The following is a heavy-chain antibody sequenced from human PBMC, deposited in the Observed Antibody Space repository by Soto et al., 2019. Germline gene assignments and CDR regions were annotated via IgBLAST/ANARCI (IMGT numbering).Heavy chain of an antibody. CDR1: GGSISSGGYY. Sequence: QVQLQESGPGLVKPSQTLSLTCTVSGGSISSGGYYWSWIRQHPGKGLEWIGYIYYSGSTYYNPSLKVRLTISVETSKNQFSLKLSSLTAADTAVYYCARGVTMVRGVINNDAFDIWGQGTMVTVSS. J-gene: IGHJ3*02. D-gene: IGHD3-10*01. V-gene: IGHV4-31*03. CDR2: IYYSGST. CDR3: ARGVTMVRGVINNDAFDI.